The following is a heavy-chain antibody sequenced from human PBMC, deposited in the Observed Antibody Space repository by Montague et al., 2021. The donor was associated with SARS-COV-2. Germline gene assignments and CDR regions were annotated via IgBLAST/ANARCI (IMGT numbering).Heavy chain of an antibody. CDR3: ARDRYSGYVFDAFDI. J-gene: IGHJ3*02. V-gene: IGHV4-31*03. CDR2: IYYSGST. Sequence: TLSLTCTVSGGSISSGGYYWSWIRQHPGKGLEWIGYIYYSGSTYYNPSLKSRVTISVDTSKNQFSLKLSSVTAADTAVYYCARDRYSGYVFDAFDIWGEGNLVTVSS. D-gene: IGHD5-12*01. CDR1: GGSISSGGYY.